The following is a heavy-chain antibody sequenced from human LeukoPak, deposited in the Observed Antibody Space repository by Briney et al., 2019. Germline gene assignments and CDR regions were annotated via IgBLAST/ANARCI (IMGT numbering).Heavy chain of an antibody. J-gene: IGHJ4*02. V-gene: IGHV3-7*01. CDR1: GFTFSSHW. Sequence: PGGSLRLSCGASGFTFSSHWMTWARQAPGKGLEWVANIKQDGGQEYYVDSVRGRFTISRDNAKNSLYLQMNSLKAEDTAVYYCARSGPYHLPPRPIDYWGQGTLVTVSS. D-gene: IGHD2-2*01. CDR2: IKQDGGQE. CDR3: ARSGPYHLPPRPIDY.